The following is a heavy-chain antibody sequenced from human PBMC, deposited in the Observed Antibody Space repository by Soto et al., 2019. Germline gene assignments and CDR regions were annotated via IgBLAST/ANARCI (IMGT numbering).Heavy chain of an antibody. J-gene: IGHJ6*02. D-gene: IGHD3-3*01. V-gene: IGHV3-11*03. CDR2: ISSSSSYT. Sequence: VGSLRLSCAASGFTFSDYYMSWIRQAPGKGLEWVSYISSSSSYTNYADSVKGRFTISRDNAKNSLYLQMNSLRAEDTALYYCARTDFWSGYSSAYGMDVWGQGATVTVSS. CDR3: ARTDFWSGYSSAYGMDV. CDR1: GFTFSDYY.